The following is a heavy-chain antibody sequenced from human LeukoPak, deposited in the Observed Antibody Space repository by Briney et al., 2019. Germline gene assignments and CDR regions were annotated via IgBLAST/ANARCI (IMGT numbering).Heavy chain of an antibody. CDR1: GFTFSSYE. V-gene: IGHV3-48*03. J-gene: IGHJ6*03. Sequence: PGGSLRLSCAASGFTFSSYEMNWVRQAPGKGLEWVSYISSSSTIYYADSVKGRFTISRDNAKNSLYLQMNSLRAEDTAVYYCARLSSSWYSYYYYMDVWGKGTMVTVSS. CDR3: ARLSSSWYSYYYYMDV. D-gene: IGHD6-13*01. CDR2: ISSSSTI.